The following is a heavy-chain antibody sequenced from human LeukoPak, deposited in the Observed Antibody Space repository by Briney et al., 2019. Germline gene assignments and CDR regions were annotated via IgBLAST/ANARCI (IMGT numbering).Heavy chain of an antibody. CDR3: ARDRETIDY. J-gene: IGHJ4*02. V-gene: IGHV4-34*01. Sequence: PSETLSLTCAVYGGSLSGYYWSWIRQPPGKGLEWIGEMKHSGSTNYNPSLKSRVTISVDTSTNQFSLRLSSVTAADTAVYYCARDRETIDYWGQGTLVTVSS. CDR1: GGSLSGYY. D-gene: IGHD1-14*01. CDR2: MKHSGST.